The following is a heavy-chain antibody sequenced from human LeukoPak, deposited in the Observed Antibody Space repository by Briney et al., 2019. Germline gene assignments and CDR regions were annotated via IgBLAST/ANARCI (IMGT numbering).Heavy chain of an antibody. V-gene: IGHV1-69*05. CDR1: GGTFSSYA. D-gene: IGHD3-22*01. CDR2: IIPIFGTA. J-gene: IGHJ1*01. Sequence: SVKVSCKASGGTFSSYAISWVRQAPGQGLESTGRIIPIFGTANYAQKFQGRVTITTDESTSTAYMELSSLRSEDTAVYYCATKAATYYYDSSGYYGAEYFQHWGQGTLVTVSS. CDR3: ATKAATYYYDSSGYYGAEYFQH.